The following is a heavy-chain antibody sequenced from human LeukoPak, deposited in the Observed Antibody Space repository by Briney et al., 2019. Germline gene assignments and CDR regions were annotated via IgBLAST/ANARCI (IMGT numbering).Heavy chain of an antibody. CDR2: IRYDGSNK. Sequence: GGSLRLSCAASGFTFSGSGMHWVRQAPGKRLEWVTFIRYDGSNKYYTDSVKGRFTISRDNSKNTLYLQMDSLRAEDTAAYYCARDYDFWSGYYSPTRGYFGYWGQGTLVTVSS. D-gene: IGHD3-3*01. J-gene: IGHJ4*02. CDR3: ARDYDFWSGYYSPTRGYFGY. V-gene: IGHV3-30*02. CDR1: GFTFSGSG.